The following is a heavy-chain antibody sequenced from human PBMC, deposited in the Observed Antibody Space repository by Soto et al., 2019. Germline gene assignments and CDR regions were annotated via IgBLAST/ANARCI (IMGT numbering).Heavy chain of an antibody. Sequence: GGSLRLSCVASGFPFSIFAIHLVRQSPGKGLEWVTFISYDGSNKYYADSVKGRFTVSRDNSKNTLFLHMNSLRAEDTAVYYCETDQGPATTALAGGQLVPTSYYGMDVWGHGTSVTLSS. CDR2: ISYDGSNK. CDR3: ETDQGPATTALAGGQLVPTSYYGMDV. D-gene: IGHD6-6*01. V-gene: IGHV3-30-3*01. CDR1: GFPFSIFA. J-gene: IGHJ6*02.